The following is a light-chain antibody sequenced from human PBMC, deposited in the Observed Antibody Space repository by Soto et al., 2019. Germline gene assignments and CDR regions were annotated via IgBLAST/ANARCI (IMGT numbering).Light chain of an antibody. V-gene: IGLV4-69*01. J-gene: IGLJ2*01. Sequence: QLVLTQSPSASASLGASVKLTCTLSSGHSSYAISWHQQQPDKGPRYLMKLNSDGSHSKGDGIPDRFSGSSSGAERYLTISSLQSEDEADYYCQTWGTGPVVFGGGTKLTVL. CDR1: SGHSSYA. CDR2: LNSDGSH. CDR3: QTWGTGPVV.